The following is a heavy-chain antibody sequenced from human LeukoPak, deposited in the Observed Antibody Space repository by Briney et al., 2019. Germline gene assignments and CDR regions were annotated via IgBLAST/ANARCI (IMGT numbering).Heavy chain of an antibody. Sequence: ASVKVSCKASGYTFTSNYLHWVRQAPGQGLEWMGIINPSGGGASYAQKFQGRVTMTTDTSTSTIYMELSSLRSDDTAVYYCAREGAQWLVHAFDIWGQGTMVTVSS. CDR1: GYTFTSNY. CDR2: INPSGGGA. CDR3: AREGAQWLVHAFDI. D-gene: IGHD6-19*01. J-gene: IGHJ3*02. V-gene: IGHV1-46*01.